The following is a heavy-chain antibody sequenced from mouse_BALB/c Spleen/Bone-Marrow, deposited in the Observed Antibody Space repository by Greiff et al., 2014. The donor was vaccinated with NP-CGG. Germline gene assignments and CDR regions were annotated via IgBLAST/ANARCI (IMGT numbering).Heavy chain of an antibody. J-gene: IGHJ4*01. CDR3: ARWEYYAMDY. D-gene: IGHD4-1*01. CDR1: CFNIKDTY. CDR2: IDPANDNT. Sequence: VQLQQSGAELVKPGASVKLSCTASCFNIKDTYMHWGKPRPEQGLEWIGRIDPANDNTKYDPKFQGKATITADTSSNTAYLQLSSLTSEDTAVYYCARWEYYAMDYWGQGTSVTVSS. V-gene: IGHV14-3*02.